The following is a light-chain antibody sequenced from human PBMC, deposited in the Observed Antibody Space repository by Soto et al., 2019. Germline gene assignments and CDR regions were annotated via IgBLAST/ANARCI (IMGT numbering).Light chain of an antibody. Sequence: EIVLTQSPATLSLSPGERATLSCRASQSVSSYLAWYQQKPGQAPRLLIYDASNRATGIPARFSGSGSGTDFTLTIGSLEPEDFAVYYCQQRSNWPPGSTFGQGTKLEIK. J-gene: IGKJ2*01. CDR3: QQRSNWPPGST. CDR2: DAS. CDR1: QSVSSY. V-gene: IGKV3-11*01.